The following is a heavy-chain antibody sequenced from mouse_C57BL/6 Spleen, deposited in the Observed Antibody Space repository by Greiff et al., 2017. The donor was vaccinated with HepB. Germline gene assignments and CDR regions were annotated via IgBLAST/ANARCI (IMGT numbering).Heavy chain of an antibody. J-gene: IGHJ3*01. CDR1: GYAFSSSW. D-gene: IGHD4-1*01. Sequence: QVQLQQSGPELVKPGASVKISCKASGYAFSSSWMNWVKQRPGKGLEWIGRIYPGDGDTNYNGKFKGKATLTADKSSSTAYMQLSSLTSEDSAVYFCARWPLLGAYWGQGTLVTVSA. V-gene: IGHV1-82*01. CDR3: ARWPLLGAY. CDR2: IYPGDGDT.